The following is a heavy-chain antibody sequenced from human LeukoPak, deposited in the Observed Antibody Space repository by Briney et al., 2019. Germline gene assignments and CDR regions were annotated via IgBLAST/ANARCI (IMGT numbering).Heavy chain of an antibody. CDR1: GYTFTSYY. V-gene: IGHV1-46*01. CDR3: ARDLRRTYYYDSSGCYDAG. J-gene: IGHJ4*02. CDR2: INPSGGST. D-gene: IGHD3-22*01. Sequence: GASVKVSCKASGYTFTSYYMHWVRQAPGQGLEWMGIINPSGGSTSYAQKFQGRVTMTRDTSISTAYMELSRLRSDDTAVYYCARDLRRTYYYDSSGCYDAGWGQGTLVTVSS.